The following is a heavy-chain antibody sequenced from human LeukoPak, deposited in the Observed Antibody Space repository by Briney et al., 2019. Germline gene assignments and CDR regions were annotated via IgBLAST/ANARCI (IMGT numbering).Heavy chain of an antibody. CDR1: GFTFSSYW. Sequence: GGSLRLSCAASGFTFSSYWMHWVRQAPGKGLVWVSRINSDGSSTSYADSVKGRFTISRDNSKNTLYLQMNSLRAEDTAVYYCAKDSYDSSGYFFDYWGQGTLVTVSS. J-gene: IGHJ4*02. V-gene: IGHV3-74*01. CDR3: AKDSYDSSGYFFDY. D-gene: IGHD3-22*01. CDR2: INSDGSST.